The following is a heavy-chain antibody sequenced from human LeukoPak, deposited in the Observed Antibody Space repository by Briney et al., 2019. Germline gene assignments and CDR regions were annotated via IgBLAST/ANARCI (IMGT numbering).Heavy chain of an antibody. Sequence: ASVNVSCKASGYTFTGYYMHWVRQAPGQGLEWMGWINPNSGGTNYAQKFQGRVTMNRDTSISTAYMEVSRLTSDDTAVFYCAREGSGYPYWGQGTLVTVSS. J-gene: IGHJ4*02. CDR2: INPNSGGT. D-gene: IGHD5-12*01. CDR1: GYTFTGYY. V-gene: IGHV1-2*02. CDR3: AREGSGYPY.